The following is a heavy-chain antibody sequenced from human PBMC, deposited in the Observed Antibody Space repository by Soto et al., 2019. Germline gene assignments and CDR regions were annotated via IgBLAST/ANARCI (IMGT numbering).Heavy chain of an antibody. V-gene: IGHV1-2*02. D-gene: IGHD4-4*01. CDR2: LNPKSGDT. Sequence: ASVTDSCTASVSSNTAHFLQCVRQAPEERLEWMGWLNPKSGDTDYEQKFQGRVTMSVEPSKNQFSLNLSSVTASDTAVYFCARRGSKSYLARTPYFDTWGQGALVTVSS. CDR1: VSSNTAHF. CDR3: ARRGSKSYLARTPYFDT. J-gene: IGHJ4*02.